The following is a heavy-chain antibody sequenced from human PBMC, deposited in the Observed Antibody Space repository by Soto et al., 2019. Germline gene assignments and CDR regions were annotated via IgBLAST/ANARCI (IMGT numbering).Heavy chain of an antibody. J-gene: IGHJ4*02. CDR1: GFTFRNYA. CDR3: ARGDDILTGPVFDY. V-gene: IGHV3-23*01. CDR2: ISGSGGST. D-gene: IGHD3-9*01. Sequence: EVQLLESGGGLVQPGGSLRLSCAASGFTFRNYAMSWVRQAPGKGLEWVSTISGSGGSTFYADSVKGRFTISRDNSRNTLYLQMNSLRAEDKAIYFCARGDDILTGPVFDYWGQGTLVTVSS.